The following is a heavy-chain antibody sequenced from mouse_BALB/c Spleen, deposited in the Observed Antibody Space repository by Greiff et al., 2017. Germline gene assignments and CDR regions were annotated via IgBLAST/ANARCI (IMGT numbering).Heavy chain of an antibody. Sequence: EVKLVESGGGLVKLGGSLKLSCAASGFTFSSYYMSWVRQTPEKRLELVAAINSNGGSTYYPDTVKGRFTISRDNAKNTLYLQMSSLKSEDTALYYCARHKGYGNYFDYWGQGTTLTVSS. V-gene: IGHV5-6-2*01. CDR2: INSNGGST. D-gene: IGHD2-10*02. CDR1: GFTFSSYY. J-gene: IGHJ2*01. CDR3: ARHKGYGNYFDY.